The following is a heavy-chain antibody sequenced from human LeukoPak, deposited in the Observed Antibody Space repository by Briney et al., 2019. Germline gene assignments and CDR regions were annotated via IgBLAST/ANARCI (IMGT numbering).Heavy chain of an antibody. CDR2: ITGSSDST. CDR1: GFTFSTFA. Sequence: GGSLRLSCAASGFTFSTFAMSWVRQAPGKGLEWVSAITGSSDSTYYADSVKGRFTISRDNSKKTLYLQMNSLRAEDTAVYYCAKDGGYIRSSWYDYWGQGTLVTVSS. D-gene: IGHD6-13*01. J-gene: IGHJ4*02. V-gene: IGHV3-23*01. CDR3: AKDGGYIRSSWYDY.